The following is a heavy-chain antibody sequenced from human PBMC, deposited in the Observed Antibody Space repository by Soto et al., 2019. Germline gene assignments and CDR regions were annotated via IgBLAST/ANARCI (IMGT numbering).Heavy chain of an antibody. V-gene: IGHV4-34*01. D-gene: IGHD2-2*01. Sequence: PXETLSLTCAFYVGSFSGYYWNCIRQPPGKWLEWIGEIDHSGYTNYNPSLKSRVTISVDTSKNQFSLRLTSVTAADTAVYYCARLPDWFQPWGQGTRVSVSS. CDR1: VGSFSGYY. CDR2: IDHSGYT. CDR3: ARLPDWFQP. J-gene: IGHJ5*02.